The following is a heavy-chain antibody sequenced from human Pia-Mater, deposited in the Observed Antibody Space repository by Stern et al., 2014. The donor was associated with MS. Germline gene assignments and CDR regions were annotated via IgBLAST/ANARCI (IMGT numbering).Heavy chain of an antibody. J-gene: IGHJ5*02. Sequence: QLQLQESGPGLVKPSETLSLTCTVSGDSISSSSYYWGWIRQPPGKGLEWIGNIYYSGSTYYNPSLKSPVTISVDTHKNQFPLRLSSVTAADTAVYYCAAYYDSSGYLHWFDPWGQGTLVTVSS. CDR1: GDSISSSSYY. V-gene: IGHV4-39*01. CDR3: AAYYDSSGYLHWFDP. CDR2: IYYSGST. D-gene: IGHD3-22*01.